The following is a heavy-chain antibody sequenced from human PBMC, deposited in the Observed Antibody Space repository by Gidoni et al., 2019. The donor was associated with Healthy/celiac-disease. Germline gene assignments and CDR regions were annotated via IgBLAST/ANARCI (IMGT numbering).Heavy chain of an antibody. CDR1: GFTFSSYA. J-gene: IGHJ5*02. D-gene: IGHD5-18*01. CDR2: ISGSGGST. V-gene: IGHV3-23*01. Sequence: EVQLLESGGGLVQPGGSLRLSCAASGFTFSSYAMSWVRQAPGKGLEWVSAISGSGGSTYYADSVKGRFTISRDNSKNTLYLQMNSLRAEDTAVYYCAKVVRSTAMAPSGWFDPWGQGTLVTVSS. CDR3: AKVVRSTAMAPSGWFDP.